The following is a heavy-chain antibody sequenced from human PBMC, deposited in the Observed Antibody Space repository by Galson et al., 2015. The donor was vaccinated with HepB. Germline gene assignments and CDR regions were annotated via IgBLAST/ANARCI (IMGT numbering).Heavy chain of an antibody. CDR2: IIPSLEVA. D-gene: IGHD3-9*01. J-gene: IGHJ6*02. V-gene: IGHV1-69*10. CDR1: GGTFRSYA. CDR3: ELGRYFYVSGGMDV. Sequence: SVKVSCKASGGTFRSYAINWVRHAPGQGLEWMGGIIPSLEVALYAQKLQGRVTITADVSRTTVYMELTSLTSEDKAVYYCELGRYFYVSGGMDVGGQGTTVRVS.